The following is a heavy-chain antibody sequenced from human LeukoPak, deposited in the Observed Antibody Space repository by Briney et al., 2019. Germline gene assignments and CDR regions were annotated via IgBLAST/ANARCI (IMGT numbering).Heavy chain of an antibody. J-gene: IGHJ5*02. CDR1: GGSISSYY. Sequence: PSETLSLTCTVSGGSISSYYWSWIRQPPGKGLEWIGYIYYSGSTNYNPSLKSRVTISVDTSKNQFSLKLSSVTAADTAVYYCARVFYGTDNWFDPWGQGTLVTVSS. D-gene: IGHD4-17*01. V-gene: IGHV4-59*01. CDR3: ARVFYGTDNWFDP. CDR2: IYYSGST.